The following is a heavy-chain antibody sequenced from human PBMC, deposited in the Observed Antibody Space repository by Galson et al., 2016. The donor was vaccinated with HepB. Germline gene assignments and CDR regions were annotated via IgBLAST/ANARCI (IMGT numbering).Heavy chain of an antibody. CDR3: AKDFTNDILTGFSYGVDV. CDR2: MRGTGGST. V-gene: IGHV3-23*01. J-gene: IGHJ6*02. Sequence: SLRLSCAASGFNFRGYAMHWVRQIPGKGLEWLSAMRGTGGSTYYADAFEGRFTISRDNSKSTLYLQMNSLRADDTAVYFCAKDFTNDILTGFSYGVDVWGQGTTVIVSS. CDR1: GFNFRGYA. D-gene: IGHD3-9*01.